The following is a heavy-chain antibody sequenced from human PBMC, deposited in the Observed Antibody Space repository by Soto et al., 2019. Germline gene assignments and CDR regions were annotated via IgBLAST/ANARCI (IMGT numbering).Heavy chain of an antibody. CDR1: GYTFTSYG. D-gene: IGHD3-16*01. J-gene: IGHJ5*02. Sequence: GASVKVSCKASGYTFTSYGISWVRQATGQGLEWMGWINPNNGNTGYAQKFQGRVTMTRNTSISTAYMELSSLRSEDTAVYYCARGLGPFGGVIVPWGQGTLVTVSS. CDR3: ARGLGPFGGVIVP. CDR2: INPNNGNT. V-gene: IGHV1-8*02.